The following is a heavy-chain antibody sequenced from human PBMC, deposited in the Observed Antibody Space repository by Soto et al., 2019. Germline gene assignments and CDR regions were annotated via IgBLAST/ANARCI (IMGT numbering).Heavy chain of an antibody. CDR3: ARVVGTTPYYFDY. V-gene: IGHV3-11*01. D-gene: IGHD1-26*01. J-gene: IGHJ4*02. CDR2: ISTIGTTI. Sequence: LRLSCAGSGFIFGDYHMSWIRQAPGKGLEWLARISTIGTTINYIDSVKGRFTISRDNAKNSVYLQLNNLRADDTAVYYCARVVGTTPYYFDYWGQGTLVTVSS. CDR1: GFIFGDYH.